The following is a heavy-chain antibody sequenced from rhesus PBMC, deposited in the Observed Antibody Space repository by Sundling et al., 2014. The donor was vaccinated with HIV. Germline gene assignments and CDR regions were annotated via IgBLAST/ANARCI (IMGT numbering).Heavy chain of an antibody. CDR3: ARDRIAAGRYYGLDS. D-gene: IGHD6-13*01. J-gene: IGHJ6*01. V-gene: IGHV4S9*01. CDR1: GASISDNYY. CDR2: VFGSSGST. Sequence: QLQLQESGPGLVKPSETLSLTCAVSGASISDNYYWNWIRQSPGRGLEWIGNVFGSSGSTYYNPSLKSRVTISKDTSKNQFSLKMNSVTAADTAVYYCARDRIAAGRYYGLDSWGQGVVVTVSS.